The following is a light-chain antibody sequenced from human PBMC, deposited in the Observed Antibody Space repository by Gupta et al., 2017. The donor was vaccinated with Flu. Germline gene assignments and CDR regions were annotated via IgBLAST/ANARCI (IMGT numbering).Light chain of an antibody. V-gene: IGLV1-44*01. CDR2: GNT. CDR1: VSNIGSNA. J-gene: IGLJ2*01. Sequence: SVLTQPPSASGTPGQRVTISCSGSVSNIGSNAVSWYQHLPGTAPKLLVFGNTYRPSGVPDRFSGSKSGASASLAISGLQSEDEADYFCAVWDDRLNGVAFGGGTKLTVL. CDR3: AVWDDRLNGVA.